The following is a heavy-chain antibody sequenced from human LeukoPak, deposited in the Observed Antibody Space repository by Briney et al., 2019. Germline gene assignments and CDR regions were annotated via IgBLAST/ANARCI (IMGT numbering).Heavy chain of an antibody. Sequence: GGSLRLSCVASGFTVSSYYVSWVRQAPGKGLEWVSVTYSGGSTYYADSVEGRFTVSRDNSKNTLYLEMKSLRADDTAVYYCARDLHPRLTGYFDYWGQGTVVTVSS. D-gene: IGHD3-16*01. CDR1: GFTVSSYY. V-gene: IGHV3-53*01. J-gene: IGHJ4*02. CDR2: TYSGGST. CDR3: ARDLHPRLTGYFDY.